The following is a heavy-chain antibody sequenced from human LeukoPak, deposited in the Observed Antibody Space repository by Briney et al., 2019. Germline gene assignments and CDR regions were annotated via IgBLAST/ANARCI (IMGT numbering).Heavy chain of an antibody. CDR2: IYYSGST. D-gene: IGHD4-17*01. J-gene: IGHJ4*02. CDR1: GGSISSYY. Sequence: PSETLSLTCTVSGGSISSYYWSWIRQPPGKGLEWIGYIYYSGSTNYNPSPKSRVTISVDTSKNQFSLKLSSVTAADTAVYYCALWGNEVTTWRRSAVYFDYWGQGTLVTVSS. CDR3: ALWGNEVTTWRRSAVYFDY. V-gene: IGHV4-59*01.